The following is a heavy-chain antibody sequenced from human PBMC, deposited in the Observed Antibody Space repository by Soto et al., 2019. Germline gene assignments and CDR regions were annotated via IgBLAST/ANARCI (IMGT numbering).Heavy chain of an antibody. CDR3: GRYLYYYGSRQNYGMDV. CDR2: INSYNGNT. D-gene: IGHD3-10*01. V-gene: IGHV1-18*01. Sequence: QVQLVQSGAEVKKPGASVKISCKASGYTFSSYGISWVRQAPGQGLEWMGSINSYNGNTNYAQKLQGRVTMTADTSTSTAYMELRSLRSDHTAVYYCGRYLYYYGSRQNYGMDVWGQGTTVTVSS. CDR1: GYTFSSYG. J-gene: IGHJ6*02.